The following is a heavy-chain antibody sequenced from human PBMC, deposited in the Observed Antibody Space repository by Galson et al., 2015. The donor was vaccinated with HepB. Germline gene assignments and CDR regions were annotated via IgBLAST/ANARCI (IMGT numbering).Heavy chain of an antibody. V-gene: IGHV3-30*04. CDR1: GFTFSSYA. J-gene: IGHJ4*02. CDR3: AKEEWDSSSWIFDY. Sequence: SLRLSCAASGFTFSSYAMHWVRQAPGKGLEWVAVTSYDGSNKYYADSVKGRFTISRDNSKNTLYLQMNSLRAEDTAVYYCAKEEWDSSSWIFDYWGQGTLVTVSS. D-gene: IGHD6-13*01. CDR2: TSYDGSNK.